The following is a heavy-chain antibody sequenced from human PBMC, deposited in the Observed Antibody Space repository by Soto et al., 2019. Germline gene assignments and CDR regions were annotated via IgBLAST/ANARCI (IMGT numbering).Heavy chain of an antibody. CDR3: ATQAYCSSTSCYSAYWYFDL. Sequence: QVQLVQSGAEVKKPGSSVKVSCKASGGTFSSYAISWVRQAPGQGLEWMGGIIPIFGTANYAQKFQGRVTITADESTSTEYMELSSLRSEDTAVYYCATQAYCSSTSCYSAYWYFDLWGRGTLVTVSS. V-gene: IGHV1-69*01. CDR1: GGTFSSYA. J-gene: IGHJ2*01. D-gene: IGHD2-2*02. CDR2: IIPIFGTA.